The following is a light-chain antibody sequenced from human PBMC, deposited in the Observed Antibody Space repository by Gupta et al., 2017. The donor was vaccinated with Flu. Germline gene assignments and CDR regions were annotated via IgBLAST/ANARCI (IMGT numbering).Light chain of an antibody. CDR2: GNA. CDR3: QSFDSSLSGSV. Sequence: QSVLTQPPSVSAAPGQRVTISCTVPSSKIGADFDVHWYQQLPGAAPKLLIYGNANRPSGVPDRFSGSKSGTSASLAITGLQAEDEADYYCQSFDSSLSGSVFGGGTKLTVL. V-gene: IGLV1-40*01. J-gene: IGLJ3*02. CDR1: SSKIGADFD.